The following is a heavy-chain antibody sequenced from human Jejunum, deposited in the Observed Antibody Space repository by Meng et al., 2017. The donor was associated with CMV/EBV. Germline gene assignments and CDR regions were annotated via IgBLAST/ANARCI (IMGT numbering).Heavy chain of an antibody. J-gene: IGHJ4*02. CDR1: GLNERNGR. V-gene: IGHV3-15*01. D-gene: IGHD2-21*01. CDR3: TTGGVVGS. CDR2: EKRENEGEKK. Sequence: GLNERNGRMNRGRQEKGKGMEGVGSEKRENEGEKKEKDEKEKGRYKITRDDSKNTVYMKLNRLKSEDTGVYYCTTGGVVGSWGQGTLVTVSS.